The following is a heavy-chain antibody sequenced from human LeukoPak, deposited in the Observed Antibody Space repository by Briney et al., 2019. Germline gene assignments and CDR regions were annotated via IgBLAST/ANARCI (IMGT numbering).Heavy chain of an antibody. CDR1: GFTFSSYS. CDR2: ISSSSSYI. J-gene: IGHJ4*02. D-gene: IGHD3-22*01. V-gene: IGHV3-21*01. Sequence: GGSLRLSCAASGFTFSSYSMNWVRQAPGKGLEWVSSISSSSSYIYYADSVKGRLTISRDNAKNSLYLQMNSLRAEDTAVYYCARAPRGYYDSSGYYPPFDYWGQGTLVTVSS. CDR3: ARAPRGYYDSSGYYPPFDY.